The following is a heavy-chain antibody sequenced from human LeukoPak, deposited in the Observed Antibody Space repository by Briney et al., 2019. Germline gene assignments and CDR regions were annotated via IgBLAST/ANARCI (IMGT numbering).Heavy chain of an antibody. CDR2: INPNSGGT. D-gene: IGHD3-22*01. CDR1: GYTFTGYY. CDR3: ARDPGRGTYDTSGFHY. Sequence: ASVKVSCKASGYTFTGYYMHWVRQAPGQGLEWMGWINPNSGGTNYAQKLQGRVTMTTDTSTSTAYMELRSLRSDDTAVYYCARDPGRGTYDTSGFHYWGQGTLVTVSS. J-gene: IGHJ4*02. V-gene: IGHV1-2*02.